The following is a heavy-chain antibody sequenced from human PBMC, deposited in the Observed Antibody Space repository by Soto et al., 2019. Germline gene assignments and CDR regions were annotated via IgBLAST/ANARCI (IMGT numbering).Heavy chain of an antibody. V-gene: IGHV1-18*01. Sequence: QVQLVQSGAEVKKPGASVKVSCKASGYTFTSYGISWVRQAPGQGLEWMGWISAYNGNTNYAQKLQGRVTMTTETSPSTAYMELRSLRSDDTAVYYCARDPPTIASAGREDYWGQGTLVTVSS. CDR1: GYTFTSYG. CDR3: ARDPPTIASAGREDY. D-gene: IGHD6-13*01. J-gene: IGHJ4*02. CDR2: ISAYNGNT.